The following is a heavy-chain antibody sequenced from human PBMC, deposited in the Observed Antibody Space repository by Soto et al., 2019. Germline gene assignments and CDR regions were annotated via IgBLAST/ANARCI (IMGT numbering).Heavy chain of an antibody. Sequence: PSETLSLTCSVSSGSISGFYWTWIRQPPGKILEWIGYIHYSGRTDYNPSLTSRATMSVDTSKNQFSLNLKSITAADTAVYYCVRVGVGIGNHFDSWGRGILVTVSS. CDR2: IHYSGRT. CDR1: SGSISGFY. V-gene: IGHV4-59*12. D-gene: IGHD1-26*01. CDR3: VRVGVGIGNHFDS. J-gene: IGHJ4*02.